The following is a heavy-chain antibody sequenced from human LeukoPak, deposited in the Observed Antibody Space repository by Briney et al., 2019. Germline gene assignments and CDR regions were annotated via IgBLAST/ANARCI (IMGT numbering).Heavy chain of an antibody. CDR3: ARTIDPLGVIVPSALSYVD. Sequence: SGATLVKPTETLTLTCTFSGFSLTTSGVGVGGIRQPPGKAPEWLALIYWDDDERYSASLKSRLTITKDTSRNQVVLTMTKMDPVDTGTYYCARTIDPLGVIVPSALSYVDWGQGTLVTVSS. V-gene: IGHV2-5*02. D-gene: IGHD2/OR15-2a*01. CDR2: IYWDDDE. J-gene: IGHJ4*02. CDR1: GFSLTTSGVG.